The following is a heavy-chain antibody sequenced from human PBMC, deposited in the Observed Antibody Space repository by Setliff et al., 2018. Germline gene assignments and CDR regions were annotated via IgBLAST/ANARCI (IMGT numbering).Heavy chain of an antibody. CDR3: ARDHKWVLPGYKSGMDV. CDR1: GYSFGNYG. V-gene: IGHV1-18*01. CDR2: ISAYNINT. J-gene: IGHJ6*02. D-gene: IGHD3-22*01. Sequence: GASVKVSCKASGYSFGNYGMSWVRQAPGQGLEWMGWISAYNINTNYAKNFQGRVTMTTDTSANIAYMELRSLRSDDTAVYFCARDHKWVLPGYKSGMDVWGQGTTVTVSS.